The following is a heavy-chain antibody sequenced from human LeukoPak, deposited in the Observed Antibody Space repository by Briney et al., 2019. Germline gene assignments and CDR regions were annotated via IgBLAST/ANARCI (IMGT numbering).Heavy chain of an antibody. CDR1: GFTFTSYW. CDR3: TTSVTLRYFDS. CDR2: INADGSTT. J-gene: IGHJ4*02. V-gene: IGHV3-74*01. Sequence: PGGSLRLSCAASGFTFTSYWMSWVRQGPGKGLLWVSRINADGSTTTYADPVKGRFTISRDNAMNTVYLEMNRLRPEDTATYYCTTSVTLRYFDSWGQGALVTASS. D-gene: IGHD2-21*02.